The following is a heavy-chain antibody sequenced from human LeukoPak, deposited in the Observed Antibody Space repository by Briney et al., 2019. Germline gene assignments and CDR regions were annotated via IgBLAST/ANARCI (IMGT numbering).Heavy chain of an antibody. J-gene: IGHJ4*02. D-gene: IGHD5-12*01. CDR3: ARGLRAATIWSPRPYYFDY. CDR2: INHSGST. V-gene: IGHV4-34*01. Sequence: PSETLSLTCAVYGGSFSGYYWRWIRQPPGKGLEWIGEINHSGSTNYNPSLKSRVTISVDTSKNQFSLKLSSVTAADTAVYYCARGLRAATIWSPRPYYFDYWGQGTLVTVSS. CDR1: GGSFSGYY.